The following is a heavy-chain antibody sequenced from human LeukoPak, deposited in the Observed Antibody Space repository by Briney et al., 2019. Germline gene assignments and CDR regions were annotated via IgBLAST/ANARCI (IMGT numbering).Heavy chain of an antibody. V-gene: IGHV3-23*01. CDR1: GCTFSSYA. J-gene: IGHJ4*02. D-gene: IGHD6-13*01. CDR2: ISGSGGST. Sequence: GGSLRLSCAASGCTFSSYAMSWVRQAPGKGLEWVSAISGSGGSTYYADSVKGRFTISRDNSKNTLYLQMNSLRAEDTAVYYCAKKESSSSWYDYFDYWGQGTLVTVSS. CDR3: AKKESSSSWYDYFDY.